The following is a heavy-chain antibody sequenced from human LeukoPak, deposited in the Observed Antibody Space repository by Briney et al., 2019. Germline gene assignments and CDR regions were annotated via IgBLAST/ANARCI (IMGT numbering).Heavy chain of an antibody. V-gene: IGHV1-2*02. CDR1: EYTFTGYY. D-gene: IGHD3-10*01. CDR2: INPNSGGT. J-gene: IGHJ4*02. CDR3: ARADIRVRAIYDY. Sequence: ASVTVSCTASEYTFTGYYMHWVRQAPGQGLEWMGWINPNSGGTNYAQKFQGRVTMTRDTSISTAYMELSRLRSDDTAVYYCARADIRVRAIYDYWGQGTLVTVSS.